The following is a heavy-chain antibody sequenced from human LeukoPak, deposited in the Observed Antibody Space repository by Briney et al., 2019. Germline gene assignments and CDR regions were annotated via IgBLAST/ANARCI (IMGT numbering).Heavy chain of an antibody. V-gene: IGHV3-30*04. D-gene: IGHD6-13*01. CDR2: ISYDGSNK. CDR1: GFTFSSYA. CDR3: ARGRIAAAGRNPDFDY. Sequence: GRSLRLSCAASGFTFSSYAMHWVRQAPGKGLEWVAVISYDGSNKYYADSVKGRFTISRDNSKNTLYLQMNSLRAEDTAVYYCARGRIAAAGRNPDFDYWGQGTLVTVSS. J-gene: IGHJ4*02.